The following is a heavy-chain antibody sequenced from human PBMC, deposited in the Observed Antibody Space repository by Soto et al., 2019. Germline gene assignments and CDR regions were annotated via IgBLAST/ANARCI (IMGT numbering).Heavy chain of an antibody. CDR2: IYHSGST. D-gene: IGHD4-17*01. Sequence: QLQLQESGSGLVKPSQTLSLTCAVSGGSISSGGYSWSWIRQPPGKGLEWIGYIYHSGSTYYNPSLKSRVTISVVRSKTQFSRKLSSVTAADTAVYYCASTVTTLWYFDYWGQGTLVTVSS. CDR3: ASTVTTLWYFDY. CDR1: GGSISSGGYS. V-gene: IGHV4-30-2*01. J-gene: IGHJ4*02.